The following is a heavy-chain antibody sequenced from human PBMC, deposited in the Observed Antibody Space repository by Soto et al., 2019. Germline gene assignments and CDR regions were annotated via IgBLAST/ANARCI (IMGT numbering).Heavy chain of an antibody. V-gene: IGHV5-51*01. CDR2: IYPCDSDT. D-gene: IGHD3-9*01. Sequence: PGASLKISCKGSVYTFATNCIGWVRQTPVKGLEWMGIIYPCDSDTRYSPPFQGKVTISSDKSISTAYLQFISLKASDTELYYCARREFCLVIPCGSSGSFDAYWAEGHPVTVSS. J-gene: IGHJ4*02. CDR3: ARREFCLVIPCGSSGSFDAY. CDR1: VYTFATNC.